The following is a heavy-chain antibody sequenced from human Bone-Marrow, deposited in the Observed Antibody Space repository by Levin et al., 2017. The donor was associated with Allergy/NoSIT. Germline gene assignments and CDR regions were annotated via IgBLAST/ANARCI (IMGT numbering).Heavy chain of an antibody. J-gene: IGHJ4*02. V-gene: IGHV1-69*13. D-gene: IGHD6-13*01. CDR1: GGTLNTYT. CDR3: ARLKGTIVAPGSPLLDY. Sequence: SVKVSCKASGGTLNTYTITWVRQAPGQGLEWMGEILPLFGTTKYAQKFQGRVTLTADESTSTVYMEMSRLGSEDTAVYFCARLKGTIVAPGSPLLDYWGQGTLVTVSS. CDR2: ILPLFGTT.